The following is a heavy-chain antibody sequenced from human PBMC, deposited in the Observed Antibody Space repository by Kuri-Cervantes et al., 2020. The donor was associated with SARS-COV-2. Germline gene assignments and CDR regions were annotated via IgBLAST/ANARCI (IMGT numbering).Heavy chain of an antibody. CDR1: GFTFSSYW. V-gene: IGHV3-7*05. CDR2: IKQDGSEK. J-gene: IGHJ3*02. D-gene: IGHD1-1*01. CDR3: ARGLGTADAFDI. Sequence: LSLTCAASGFTFSSYWMSWVRQAPGKGLEWVANIKQDGSEKYYVDSVKGRFTISRDNAKNSLYLQMNSLRAEDTAVYYCARGLGTADAFDIWGQGTTGTVSS.